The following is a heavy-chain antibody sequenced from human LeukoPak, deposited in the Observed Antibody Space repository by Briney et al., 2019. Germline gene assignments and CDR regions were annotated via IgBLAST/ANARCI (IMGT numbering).Heavy chain of an antibody. CDR1: GGSISSGGYS. J-gene: IGHJ4*02. CDR3: ARGRYSYDY. Sequence: SETLSLTCAVSGGSISSGGYSWSWIRQPPGKGLEWIGYIYYSGSTNYNPSLKSRVTISVDTSKNQFSLKLSSVTAADTAVYYCARGRYSYDYWGQGTLVTVSS. V-gene: IGHV4-61*08. CDR2: IYYSGST. D-gene: IGHD5-18*01.